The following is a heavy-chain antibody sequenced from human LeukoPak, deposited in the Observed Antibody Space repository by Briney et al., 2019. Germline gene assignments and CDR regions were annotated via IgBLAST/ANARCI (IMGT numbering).Heavy chain of an antibody. CDR1: GFTFSSYG. CDR3: ARAPSRTGYSSGWYFDY. V-gene: IGHV3-33*01. D-gene: IGHD6-19*01. Sequence: PGRSLRLSCAASGFTFSSYGMHWVRQAPGKGLEWVAVIWYDGSNKYYADSVKGRFTISRDNSKNTLYLQMNSLRAEDTAVYYCARAPSRTGYSSGWYFDYWGQGTLVTVSS. CDR2: IWYDGSNK. J-gene: IGHJ4*02.